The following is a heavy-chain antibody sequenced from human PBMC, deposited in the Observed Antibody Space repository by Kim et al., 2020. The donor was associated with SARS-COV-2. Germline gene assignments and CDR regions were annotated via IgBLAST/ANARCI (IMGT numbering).Heavy chain of an antibody. J-gene: IGHJ5*02. Sequence: YSKNYQGRTTITGDTSASTAYMELSSLTSKDTAVYYCAREGSGSYSWLDPWGQGTLVTVSS. CDR3: AREGSGSYSWLDP. D-gene: IGHD3-10*01. V-gene: IGHV1-3*01.